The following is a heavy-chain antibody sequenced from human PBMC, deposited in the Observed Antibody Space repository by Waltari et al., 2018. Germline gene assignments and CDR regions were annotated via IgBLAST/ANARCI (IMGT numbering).Heavy chain of an antibody. CDR2: IYYSGST. V-gene: IGHV4-59*01. CDR3: AREGMQGYCSGGSCPLHYMDV. D-gene: IGHD2-15*01. J-gene: IGHJ6*03. Sequence: QVQLQESGPGLVKPSETLSLTCTVSGGSISSYYWSWIRQPPGKGLGWIGYIYYSGSTNYNPSLKSRVTISVDTSKNQFSLKLSSVTAADTAVYYCAREGMQGYCSGGSCPLHYMDVWGKGTTVTVSS. CDR1: GGSISSYY.